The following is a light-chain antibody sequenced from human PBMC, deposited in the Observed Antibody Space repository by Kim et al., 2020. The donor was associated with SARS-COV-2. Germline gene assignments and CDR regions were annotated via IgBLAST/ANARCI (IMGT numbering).Light chain of an antibody. CDR2: QNY. CDR3: QAWDFNRV. V-gene: IGLV3-1*01. J-gene: IGLJ3*02. CDR1: NLGDKY. Sequence: SLSPGQTAPFTCSADNLGDKYICWYQQKSGQSPVLVIYQNYKRPSGIPERFSGSNSGNTATLTISGTQAMDEADYYCQAWDFNRVFGRGTQLTVL.